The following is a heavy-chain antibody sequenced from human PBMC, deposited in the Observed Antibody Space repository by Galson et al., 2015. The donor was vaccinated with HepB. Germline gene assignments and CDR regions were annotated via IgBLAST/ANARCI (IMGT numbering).Heavy chain of an antibody. CDR2: IIPIFGTA. V-gene: IGHV1-69*13. J-gene: IGHJ4*02. CDR3: ARGDSSGWHWFDY. D-gene: IGHD6-19*01. CDR1: GGTFSSYA. Sequence: SVKVSCKASGGTFSSYAISWVRQAPGQGLEWMGGIIPIFGTANYAQKFQGRVTITADESTSTAYMELSSLRSEDTAVYYCARGDSSGWHWFDYWGQGTLVTVSS.